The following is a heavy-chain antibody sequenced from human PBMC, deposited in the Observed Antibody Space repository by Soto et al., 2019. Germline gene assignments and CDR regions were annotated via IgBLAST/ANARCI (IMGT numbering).Heavy chain of an antibody. J-gene: IGHJ4*02. CDR3: ATDRGDLLY. V-gene: IGHV3-15*07. CDR1: GFTFSYAW. D-gene: IGHD3-10*01. CDR2: IKSKTDGGTT. Sequence: EVQLVESGGDLAKPGGSLRLSCAVSGFTFSYAWMHWVRQAPGKGLEWVGRIKSKTDGGTTDYAAPVKGRFTISRDDSRNMVFLQMNSLGTEDTAVYYCATDRGDLLYWGQGTLVTVSS.